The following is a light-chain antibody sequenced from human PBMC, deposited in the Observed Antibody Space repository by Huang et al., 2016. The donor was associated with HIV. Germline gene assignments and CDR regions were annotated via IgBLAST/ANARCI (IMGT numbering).Light chain of an antibody. V-gene: IGKV3-20*01. J-gene: IGKJ1*01. CDR1: ESVRSTY. CDR3: QQYGTSPWT. CDR2: GAS. Sequence: EIVLTQSPGTLSLSPGEGATVSCRANESVRSTYLAWYRQSGGQAPRLLIYGASNRATGIPDRFIGSGSGTDFTLTISRLEPEDFAVYYCQQYGTSPWTFGQGTKVEIK.